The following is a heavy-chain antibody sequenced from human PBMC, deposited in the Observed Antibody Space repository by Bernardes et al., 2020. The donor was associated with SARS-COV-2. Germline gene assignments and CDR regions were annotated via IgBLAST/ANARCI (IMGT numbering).Heavy chain of an antibody. CDR1: GGSISNGRYF. D-gene: IGHD4-17*01. CDR3: ARLLSRGEGHAFDI. Sequence: SETLSLTCAVSGGSISNGRYFWGWVRQPPGKRLEWIGSTSYSGSSYYNPSLNSRVTVSVDTSKNEFSLMLMSVTAADTAGYYCARLLSRGEGHAFDIGGQGTMVTVSS. CDR2: TSYSGSS. V-gene: IGHV4-39*01. J-gene: IGHJ3*02.